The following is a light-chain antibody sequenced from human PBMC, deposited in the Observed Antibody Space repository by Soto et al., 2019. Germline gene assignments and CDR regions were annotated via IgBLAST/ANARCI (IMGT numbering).Light chain of an antibody. J-gene: IGLJ2*01. Sequence: NFMLPQPHSVSESPGKTVTISCTRSSGSIASNYVRWYQQRPGSAPTTVIYEDNQRPSGVPDRFSGSIDSSSNSASLTISGLKTGDEADYYCQSYDSTNPVVFGGGTKLTVL. CDR3: QSYDSTNPVV. CDR1: SGSIASNY. CDR2: EDN. V-gene: IGLV6-57*04.